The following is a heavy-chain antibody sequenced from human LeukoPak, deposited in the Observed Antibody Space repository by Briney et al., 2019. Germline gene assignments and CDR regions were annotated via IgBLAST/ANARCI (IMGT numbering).Heavy chain of an antibody. J-gene: IGHJ4*02. D-gene: IGHD6-19*01. V-gene: IGHV3-66*01. Sequence: GGSLRLSCAASGFTFSSYAMSWVRQAPGKGLEWVSVIYSGGSTYYADSVKGGFTISRDNSKNTLYLQMNSLRAEDTAVYYCARDRRHSSGWYGGFDYWGQGTLVTVSS. CDR2: IYSGGST. CDR1: GFTFSSYA. CDR3: ARDRRHSSGWYGGFDY.